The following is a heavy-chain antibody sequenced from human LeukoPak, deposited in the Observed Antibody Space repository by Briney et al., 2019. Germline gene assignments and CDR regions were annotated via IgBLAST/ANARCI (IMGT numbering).Heavy chain of an antibody. CDR2: INPNSGGT. CDR1: GYTFTGYY. D-gene: IGHD3-10*01. CDR3: ARGSTMVRGVILNWFDP. Sequence: ASVKVSCKASGYTFTGYYMHWVRQAPGQGLEGMGWINPNSGGTNYAQKFQGRATMTRDTSISTAYMELSRLRSDDTAVYYCARGSTMVRGVILNWFDPWGQGTLVTVSS. V-gene: IGHV1-2*02. J-gene: IGHJ5*02.